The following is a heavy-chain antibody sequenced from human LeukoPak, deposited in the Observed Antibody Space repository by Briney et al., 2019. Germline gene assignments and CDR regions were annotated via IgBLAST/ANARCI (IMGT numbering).Heavy chain of an antibody. CDR3: AKGHILTGSYYYYYGMDV. D-gene: IGHD3-9*01. J-gene: IGHJ6*02. Sequence: GGSLRLSCAASGFTFSRYAMSWVRQAAGKGLEWVSAINGSGGSTYYAHSVKGRFTISRGNSKNTLYLQMNSLRAEDTAVYYCAKGHILTGSYYYYYGMDVWGQGTTVTVSS. CDR2: INGSGGST. V-gene: IGHV3-23*01. CDR1: GFTFSRYA.